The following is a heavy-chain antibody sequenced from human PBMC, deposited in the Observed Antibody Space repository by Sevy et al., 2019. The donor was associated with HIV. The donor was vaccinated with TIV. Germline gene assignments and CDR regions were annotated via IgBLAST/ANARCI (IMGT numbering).Heavy chain of an antibody. CDR3: ARVRMKFYYGSGTYYKRSNDMDV. CDR1: GYTFTSYE. D-gene: IGHD3-10*01. J-gene: IGHJ6*02. V-gene: IGHV1-8*01. Sequence: ASVKVSCKASGYTFTSYEINWVRQATGQGLEWMGWMNPNRGNTAHAQKFQGRVALTRDTSISTVYMELSGLRSEDTAVYYCARVRMKFYYGSGTYYKRSNDMDVWGQGTTVTVSS. CDR2: MNPNRGNT.